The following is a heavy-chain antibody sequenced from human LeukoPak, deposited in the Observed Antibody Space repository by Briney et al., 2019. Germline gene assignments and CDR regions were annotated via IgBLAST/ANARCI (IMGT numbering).Heavy chain of an antibody. D-gene: IGHD4/OR15-4a*01. Sequence: GGSLRLSCAASRFTFSNFALIWVRQAPGKGLEWVSTIGGSGTYYADSVKGRFTISRDNSKNMLFLQMNSLRAEDTAVYYCAKGLTMIDYWGQGTLVTVSS. CDR1: RFTFSNFA. J-gene: IGHJ4*02. V-gene: IGHV3-23*01. CDR3: AKGLTMIDY. CDR2: IGGSGT.